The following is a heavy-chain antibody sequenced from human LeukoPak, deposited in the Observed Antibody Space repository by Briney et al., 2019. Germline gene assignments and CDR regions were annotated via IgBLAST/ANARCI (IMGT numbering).Heavy chain of an antibody. J-gene: IGHJ4*02. CDR3: ARVDSWPLTGQDY. CDR2: IYYSGRT. D-gene: IGHD1-14*01. V-gene: IGHV4-31*03. Sequence: SETLSLTCTVSGGSISTGGYYWSWIRQHPGKGLEWIGYIYYSGRTYYKPSLKSRVTISVDTSKNQFSLKLSSVTAADTAVYYCARVDSWPLTGQDYWGQGTLVTVSS. CDR1: GGSISTGGYY.